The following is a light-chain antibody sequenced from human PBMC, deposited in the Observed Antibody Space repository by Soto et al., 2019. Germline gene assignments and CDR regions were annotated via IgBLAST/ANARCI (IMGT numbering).Light chain of an antibody. CDR1: ENVDTN. V-gene: IGKV3D-15*01. Sequence: IVLTQSPATLSVSPGERVTLSCRASENVDTNLAWYQQRPGQPPRLLIYGSSTRATGISATFSGSGSRTDLTLTISSLQSEDSAVYYCQQYNNWGLSFGGGTRVEIK. CDR2: GSS. CDR3: QQYNNWGLS. J-gene: IGKJ4*01.